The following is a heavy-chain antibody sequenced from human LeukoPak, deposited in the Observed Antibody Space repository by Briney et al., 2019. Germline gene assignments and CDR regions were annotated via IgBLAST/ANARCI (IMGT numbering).Heavy chain of an antibody. V-gene: IGHV3-21*01. CDR3: ARSSTGTGAFDI. J-gene: IGHJ3*02. CDR2: ISSSSSYI. D-gene: IGHD1-1*01. CDR1: GFTFSSYS. Sequence: PGGSLRLSCAVSGFTFSSYSMNWVRQAPGKGLGWVSSISSSSSYIYYADSVKGRFTISRDNAKNSLYLQMNSLRAEDTAVYYCARSSTGTGAFDIWGQGTMVTVSS.